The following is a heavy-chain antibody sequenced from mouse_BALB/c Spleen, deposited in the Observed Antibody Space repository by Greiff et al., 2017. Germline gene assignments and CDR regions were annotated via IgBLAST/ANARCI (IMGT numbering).Heavy chain of an antibody. D-gene: IGHD1-1*01. CDR3: ARSGTTGGFYYAMDY. J-gene: IGHJ4*01. CDR2: ISSGSSTI. Sequence: EVKLVESGGGLVQPGGSRKLSCAASGFTFSSFGMHWVSQAPEKGLEWVAYISSGSSTIYYADTVKGRFTISRDNPKNTLFLQMTSLRSEDTAMYYCARSGTTGGFYYAMDYWGQGTSVTVSS. CDR1: GFTFSSFG. V-gene: IGHV5-17*02.